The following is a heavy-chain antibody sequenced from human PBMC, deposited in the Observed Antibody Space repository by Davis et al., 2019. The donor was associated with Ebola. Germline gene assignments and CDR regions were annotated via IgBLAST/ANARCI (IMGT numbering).Heavy chain of an antibody. J-gene: IGHJ6*04. D-gene: IGHD3-3*01. CDR1: GFMFSDYA. CDR3: AKSGLSFGVVKYHYGMDV. Sequence: PGGSLRLSCAASGFMFSDYAMHWVRQPPGKGLEWVSYISSSSSTIYYADSVKGRFTISRDNAKNSLYLQMNSLRAEDTAVYYCAKSGLSFGVVKYHYGMDVWGKGTTVTVSS. CDR2: ISSSSSTI. V-gene: IGHV3-48*01.